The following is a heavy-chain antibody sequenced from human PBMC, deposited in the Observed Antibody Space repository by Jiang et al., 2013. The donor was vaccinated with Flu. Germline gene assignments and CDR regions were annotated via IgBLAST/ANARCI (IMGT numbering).Heavy chain of an antibody. Sequence: AWNWIRQSPSRGLEWLGRTYYRSKWYNDYAVSVKSRITINPDTSKNQFSLQLNSVTPEDTAVYYCARNRMAAAGPAGYYFDYWGQGTLVTVSS. D-gene: IGHD6-13*01. CDR3: ARNRMAAAGPAGYYFDY. CDR2: TYYRSKWYN. CDR1: A. V-gene: IGHV6-1*01. J-gene: IGHJ4*02.